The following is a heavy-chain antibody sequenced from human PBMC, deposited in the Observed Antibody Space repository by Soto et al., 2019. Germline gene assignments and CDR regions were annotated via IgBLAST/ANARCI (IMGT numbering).Heavy chain of an antibody. J-gene: IGHJ5*02. Sequence: SETLSLTCAVYGGSFSGYYWSWIRQPPGKGLEWIGEINHSGSTNYNPSLKSRVTISVDTSKNQFSLKLSSVTAADTAVYYCARGGGGYDSRGGSYNWFDPWGQGTLVTVSS. CDR3: ARGGGGYDSRGGSYNWFDP. D-gene: IGHD3-22*01. V-gene: IGHV4-34*01. CDR2: INHSGST. CDR1: GGSFSGYY.